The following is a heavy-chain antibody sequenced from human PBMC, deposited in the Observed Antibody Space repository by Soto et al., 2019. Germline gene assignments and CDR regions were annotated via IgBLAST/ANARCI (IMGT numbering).Heavy chain of an antibody. CDR2: IYYSGST. Sequence: SETVSLTCTVSGGSISSGDYYWSWIRQPPGKGLEWIGYIYYSGSTYYNPSLKSRVTISVDTSKNQFSLKLSSVTAADTAVYYCARVHYYDSSGYFSSYWFDPWGQGTLVTVSS. D-gene: IGHD3-22*01. CDR1: GGSISSGDYY. V-gene: IGHV4-30-4*01. J-gene: IGHJ5*02. CDR3: ARVHYYDSSGYFSSYWFDP.